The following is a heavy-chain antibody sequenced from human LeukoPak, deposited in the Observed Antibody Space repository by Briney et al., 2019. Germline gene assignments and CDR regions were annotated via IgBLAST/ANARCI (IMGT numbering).Heavy chain of an antibody. D-gene: IGHD3-16*01. J-gene: IGHJ2*01. V-gene: IGHV4-61*01. CDR3: ARITSPPYNYLSTDWYFDL. Sequence: SETLSLTCTVSGGSISSGSYYWSWIRQPPQKGLEWIGYVDYSGGTNYNPSLNSRVTISLDTSKNQFSLKLTSVTAADTAVYYCARITSPPYNYLSTDWYFDLWGRGALVTVSS. CDR1: GGSISSGSYY. CDR2: VDYSGGT.